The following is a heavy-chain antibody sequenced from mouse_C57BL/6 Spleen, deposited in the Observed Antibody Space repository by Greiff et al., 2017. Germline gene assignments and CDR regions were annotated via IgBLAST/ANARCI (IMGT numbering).Heavy chain of an antibody. J-gene: IGHJ3*01. CDR3: GSSDGYYDRFAY. V-gene: IGHV1-9*01. D-gene: IGHD2-3*01. Sequence: QVQLQQSGAELMKPGASVKLSCKATGYTFTGYWIAWVKQRPGHGLEWIGEILPGSGSTNYNEKFKGKATFTADTSSNTAYMQISSLTTEDSAIYYCGSSDGYYDRFAYWGQGTLVTVSA. CDR1: GYTFTGYW. CDR2: ILPGSGST.